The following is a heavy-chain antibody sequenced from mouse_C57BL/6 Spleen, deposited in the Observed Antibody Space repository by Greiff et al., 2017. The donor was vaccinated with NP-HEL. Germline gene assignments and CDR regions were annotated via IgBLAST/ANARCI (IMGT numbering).Heavy chain of an antibody. V-gene: IGHV1-55*01. CDR2: IYPGSGST. J-gene: IGHJ1*03. CDR1: GYTFTSYW. D-gene: IGHD1-1*01. Sequence: VQLQQSGAELVKPGASVKMSCKASGYTFTSYWITWVKQRPGQGLEWIGDIYPGSGSTNYNEKFKSKATLTVDTSSSTAYMQLSSLTSEDSAVYYCARSSITTGDWYFDVWGTRTTVTVSS. CDR3: ARSSITTGDWYFDV.